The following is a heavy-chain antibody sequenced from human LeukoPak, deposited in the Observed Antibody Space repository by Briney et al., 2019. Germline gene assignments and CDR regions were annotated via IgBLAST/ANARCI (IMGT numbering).Heavy chain of an antibody. CDR3: ARERESNLTGYYPSYFDY. CDR1: GGSISSGDYY. Sequence: SQTLSLTCTVSGGSISSGDYYWSWIRQPPGKGLEWIGYFYYSGSTYYNPSLKSRVTISVDTSKNQFSLKLSSVTAADTAVYYCARERESNLTGYYPSYFDYWGQGTLVTVSS. CDR2: FYYSGST. J-gene: IGHJ4*02. V-gene: IGHV4-30-4*01. D-gene: IGHD3-9*01.